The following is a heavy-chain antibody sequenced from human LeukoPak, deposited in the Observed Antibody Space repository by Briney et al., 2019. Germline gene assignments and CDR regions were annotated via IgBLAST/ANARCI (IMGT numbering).Heavy chain of an antibody. CDR1: GFTFSNYW. J-gene: IGHJ4*02. V-gene: IGHV3-74*01. Sequence: GGSLRLPCAASGFTFSNYWVHWVRQAPGKALVWVSRLNSDGSSTSYADSVKGRFTISRDNAKNTLYLQMNSLRAEDTAVYYCAIGPGGTSGNYYVGHYWGQGTLVTVSS. CDR2: LNSDGSST. D-gene: IGHD1-26*01. CDR3: AIGPGGTSGNYYVGHY.